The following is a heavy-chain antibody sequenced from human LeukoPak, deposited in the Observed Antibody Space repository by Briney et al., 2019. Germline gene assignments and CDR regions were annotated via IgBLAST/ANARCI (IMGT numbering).Heavy chain of an antibody. CDR1: GYSFTSNY. CDR3: ARDLRGYSYYYGMDV. J-gene: IGHJ6*02. V-gene: IGHV1-46*01. D-gene: IGHD5-12*01. Sequence: ASVKVSCKASGYSFTSNYIHWVRQAPGQGLKWMGIINPSGGSTSYAQKFQGRVTMTRDTSTSTVYMELSSLRSEDTAVCYCARDLRGYSYYYGMDVWGQGTTVTVSS. CDR2: INPSGGST.